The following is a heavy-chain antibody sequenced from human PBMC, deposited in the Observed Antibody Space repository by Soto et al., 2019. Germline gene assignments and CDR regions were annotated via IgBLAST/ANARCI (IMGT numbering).Heavy chain of an antibody. CDR1: GYSISSGYY. Sequence: PSETLSLTCAVSGYSISSGYYWGWIRQPPGKGLEWIGSIYHSGSTHYNPSLKSRVTISVDTSKNQFSLKLSSVTAADTAVYYCARGDWGSYGGLPIREFTYWGQGTLVTVSS. D-gene: IGHD3-16*01. J-gene: IGHJ4*02. CDR3: ARGDWGSYGGLPIREFTY. V-gene: IGHV4-38-2*01. CDR2: IYHSGST.